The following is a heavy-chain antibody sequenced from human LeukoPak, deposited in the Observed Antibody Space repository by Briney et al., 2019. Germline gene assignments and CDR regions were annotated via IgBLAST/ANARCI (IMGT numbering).Heavy chain of an antibody. CDR1: GFTFSSYE. J-gene: IGHJ4*02. CDR3: ARAASYYYGSGSYYSRY. Sequence: SGGSLRLSCAASGFTFSSYEMNWVRQAPGKGLEWVSYISSSGSTIYYADSVKGRFTISRDNAKNSLYLQMNSLRAEDTAVYYCARAASYYYGSGSYYSRYWGQGTLVTVSS. CDR2: ISSSGSTI. V-gene: IGHV3-48*03. D-gene: IGHD3-10*01.